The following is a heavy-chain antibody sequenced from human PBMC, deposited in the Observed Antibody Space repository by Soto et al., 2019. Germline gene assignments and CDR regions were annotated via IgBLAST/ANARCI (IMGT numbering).Heavy chain of an antibody. Sequence: QVQLQQWGAGLLKPSETLSLTCAVYGGSFSGYYWSWIRQPPGKGLEWIGEINHSGSTNYNPSLKSRVPISVEPSKNQFSLKLSSVTAADTAVYYCARGEVVAMGYWGQGTLVTVSS. CDR3: ARGEVVAMGY. J-gene: IGHJ4*02. CDR2: INHSGST. V-gene: IGHV4-34*01. D-gene: IGHD3-22*01. CDR1: GGSFSGYY.